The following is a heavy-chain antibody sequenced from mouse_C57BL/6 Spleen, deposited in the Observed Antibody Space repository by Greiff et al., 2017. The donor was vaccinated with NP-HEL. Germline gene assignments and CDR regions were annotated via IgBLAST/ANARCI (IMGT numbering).Heavy chain of an antibody. CDR1: GYAFSSSW. V-gene: IGHV1-82*01. J-gene: IGHJ2*01. Sequence: QVQLQQSGPELVKPGASVKISCKASGYAFSSSWMNWVKPRPGTGLEWIGRIYPGDGATNYNGKFKGKATLTADKSSSTAYMQLSSLTSEDSAVYFCARLSLSYFDYWGQGTTLTVSS. CDR3: ARLSLSYFDY. CDR2: IYPGDGAT.